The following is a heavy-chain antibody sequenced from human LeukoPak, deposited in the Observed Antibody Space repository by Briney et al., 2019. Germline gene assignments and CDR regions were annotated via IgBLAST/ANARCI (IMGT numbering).Heavy chain of an antibody. CDR2: IYTSGST. V-gene: IGHV4-4*07. Sequence: SETLSLTCNVSRGSVSSYFWSWIRQPAGKGLEWIGRIYTSGSTNYNPSLKSRVTISVDKSKNQFSLKLSSVTAADTAVYYCARDGGTGDRPYWGQGTLVTVSS. D-gene: IGHD7-27*01. J-gene: IGHJ4*02. CDR3: ARDGGTGDRPY. CDR1: RGSVSSYF.